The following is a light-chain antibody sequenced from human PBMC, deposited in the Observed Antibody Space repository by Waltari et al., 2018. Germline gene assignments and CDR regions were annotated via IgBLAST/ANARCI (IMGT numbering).Light chain of an antibody. Sequence: SSELTQDPAVSVALGQTVRITCQGDRLRGYYASWYQQKPGQAPVLVIYGKNNRPSGIPDRFSGSSSGNTASLTITGAQAEDEAEYYCYSRDSSGDHLRVFGAGTKVTVL. V-gene: IGLV3-19*01. J-gene: IGLJ1*01. CDR3: YSRDSSGDHLRV. CDR1: RLRGYY. CDR2: GKN.